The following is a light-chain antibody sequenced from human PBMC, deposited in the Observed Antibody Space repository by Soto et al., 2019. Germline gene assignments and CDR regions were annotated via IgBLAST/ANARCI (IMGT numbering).Light chain of an antibody. Sequence: QSVLTQPASVSGSPGQAITVSCSGTSSDIGAHNFVSWYQQHPGKAPKLIIYEVINRPSGVSDRFSGSKSGNTASLTISGLQSGDEADYYCNSYTTSNTFVFGSGTKAPS. CDR2: EVI. J-gene: IGLJ1*01. V-gene: IGLV2-14*03. CDR1: SSDIGAHNF. CDR3: NSYTTSNTFV.